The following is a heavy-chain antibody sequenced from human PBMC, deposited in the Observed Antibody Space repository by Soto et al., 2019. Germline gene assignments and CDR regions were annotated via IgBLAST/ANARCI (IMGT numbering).Heavy chain of an antibody. CDR2: ISGSGDST. D-gene: IGHD2-2*01. J-gene: IGHJ6*03. V-gene: IGHV3-23*01. Sequence: EVQLLESGGDLVQPGRPLRLSCAASGFPFSDYAMSWIRQDPGKGLEWVSTISGSGDSTYQADSVKGRFTISRDTSKNMVYLQMNSLGAGDTATYYCEKGGNTNNHCYYYMDVWGKGTTVTVSS. CDR1: GFPFSDYA. CDR3: EKGGNTNNHCYYYMDV.